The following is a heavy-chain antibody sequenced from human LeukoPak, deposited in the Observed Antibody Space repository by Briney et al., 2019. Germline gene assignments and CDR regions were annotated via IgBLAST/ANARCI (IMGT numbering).Heavy chain of an antibody. CDR2: IYTSGST. CDR1: GGSISSGSYY. J-gene: IGHJ6*03. CDR3: ARDIPLYCTNGVCPFSDYYYYMDV. Sequence: PSETLSLTCTVSGGSISSGSYYWSWIRQPAGKGLEWIGRIYTSGSTNYNPSLKSRVAISVDTSKNQVSLKLSSVTAADTAVYYCARDIPLYCTNGVCPFSDYYYYMDVWGKGTTVTVSS. V-gene: IGHV4-61*02. D-gene: IGHD2-8*01.